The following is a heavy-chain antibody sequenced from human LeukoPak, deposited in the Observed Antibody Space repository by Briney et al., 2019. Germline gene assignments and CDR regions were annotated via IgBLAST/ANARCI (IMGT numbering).Heavy chain of an antibody. Sequence: GGSLRLSCAASGFTFTSYAMSWVRQAPGKGLEWVSAISDSGITTYYADSVTGRFTISRDNSKNTLYLQMNSLRAEDTAVYYCVKLTRGYCSGGSCYSDYWGQGTLVTVSS. CDR1: GFTFTSYA. CDR3: VKLTRGYCSGGSCYSDY. J-gene: IGHJ4*02. CDR2: ISDSGITT. V-gene: IGHV3-23*01. D-gene: IGHD2-15*01.